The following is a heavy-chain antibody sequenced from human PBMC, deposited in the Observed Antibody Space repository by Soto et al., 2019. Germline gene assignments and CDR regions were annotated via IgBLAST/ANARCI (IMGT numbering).Heavy chain of an antibody. CDR1: GYTFTSYG. CDR2: ISAYNGNT. V-gene: IGHV1-18*01. D-gene: IGHD3-22*01. CDR3: ARAVTYDDPADAFDI. J-gene: IGHJ3*02. Sequence: ASVKVSCKASGYTFTSYGISWVRQAPGQGLEWMGWISAYNGNTNYAQKLQGRVTMTTDTSTSTAYMELRSLRSDDTAVYYCARAVTYDDPADAFDIWGQGTMVTVSS.